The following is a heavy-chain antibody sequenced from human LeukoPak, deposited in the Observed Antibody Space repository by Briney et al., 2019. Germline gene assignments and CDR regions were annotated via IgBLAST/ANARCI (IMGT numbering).Heavy chain of an antibody. CDR2: IYYSGST. V-gene: IGHV4-59*12. D-gene: IGHD5-18*01. CDR1: GGSISSYY. J-gene: IGHJ4*02. Sequence: SETLSLTCTVSGGSISSYYWSWIRQPPGKGLEWIGYIYYSGSTNYNPSLKSRVTISVDTSKNQFSLNLISVTAADTAVYYCARDRYALGYWGQGTLVTVSS. CDR3: ARDRYALGY.